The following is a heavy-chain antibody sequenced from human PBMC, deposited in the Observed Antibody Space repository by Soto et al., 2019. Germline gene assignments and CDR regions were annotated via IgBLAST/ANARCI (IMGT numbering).Heavy chain of an antibody. V-gene: IGHV1-24*01. CDR3: ATSGYIVVVQAANSRDYFDY. Sequence: ASVKVSCKVSGYTLTELSMHWVRQAPGKGLEWMGGFDPEDGETIYAQKFQGRVTMTEDTSTDTAYMELSSLRSEDTAVYYCATSGYIVVVQAANSRDYFDYWGQGTMVTVYS. D-gene: IGHD2-2*01. CDR1: GYTLTELS. CDR2: FDPEDGET. J-gene: IGHJ4*02.